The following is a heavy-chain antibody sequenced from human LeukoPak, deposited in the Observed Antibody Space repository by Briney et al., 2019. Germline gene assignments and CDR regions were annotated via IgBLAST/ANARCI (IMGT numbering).Heavy chain of an antibody. J-gene: IGHJ6*03. CDR2: INPNSGGT. Sequence: ASVKVSCKASGYTFTVYYKHWVRQAPGQGLEWMGRINPNSGGTNYAQKFQGRVTMTRDTSISTAYMELSRLRSDDTAVYYCAREVVPAAQTYSYYYYYMDVWGKGTTVTVSS. D-gene: IGHD2-2*01. V-gene: IGHV1-2*06. CDR1: GYTFTVYY. CDR3: AREVVPAAQTYSYYYYYMDV.